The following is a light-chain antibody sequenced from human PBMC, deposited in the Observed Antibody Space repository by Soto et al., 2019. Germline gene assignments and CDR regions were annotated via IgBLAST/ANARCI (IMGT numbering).Light chain of an antibody. J-gene: IGKJ1*01. CDR1: QSISNW. Sequence: DIQMTQSPSTLSASVGDRVTITCRASQSISNWLAWYQQKPGKAPKLLIFDASILESGAPSRFSGSGSGTEFTLTISSLQPDDFATYYCQQYNIYRTFGQGTKVDIK. CDR2: DAS. V-gene: IGKV1-5*01. CDR3: QQYNIYRT.